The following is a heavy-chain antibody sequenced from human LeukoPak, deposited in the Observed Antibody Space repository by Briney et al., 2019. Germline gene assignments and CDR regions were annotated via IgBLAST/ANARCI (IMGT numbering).Heavy chain of an antibody. CDR1: GYTFTSYD. V-gene: IGHV1-8*01. D-gene: IGHD1-20*01. J-gene: IGHJ6*02. CDR2: MNPNSGNT. Sequence: ASMKVSCKASGYTFTSYDINWVRQATGQGLEWMGWMNPNSGNTGYAQKFQGRVTMTRNTSISTAYMELSSLRSEDTAVYYCARGPDNWMMGRLYYYYYGMDVWGQGTTVTVSS. CDR3: ARGPDNWMMGRLYYYYYGMDV.